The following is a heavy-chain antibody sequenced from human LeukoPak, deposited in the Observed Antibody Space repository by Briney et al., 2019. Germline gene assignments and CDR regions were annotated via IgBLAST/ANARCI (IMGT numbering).Heavy chain of an antibody. V-gene: IGHV1-2*02. Sequence: ASVKVSCKASGYTFTGYYMHWVRQAPGQGLEWMGWINPNSGGTNYAQKFQGRVTMTRDTSISTAYMELSRLRSDDTAVYYCASTASSGWYYYYYYYMDVWGKGTTATVSS. CDR2: INPNSGGT. D-gene: IGHD6-19*01. CDR3: ASTASSGWYYYYYYYMDV. J-gene: IGHJ6*03. CDR1: GYTFTGYY.